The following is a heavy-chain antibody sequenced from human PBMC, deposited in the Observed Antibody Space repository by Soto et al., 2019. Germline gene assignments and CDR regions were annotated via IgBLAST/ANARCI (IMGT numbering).Heavy chain of an antibody. V-gene: IGHV4-30-2*01. D-gene: IGHD5-12*01. Sequence: QLQLQEAGSGLVKPSQTLSLNCAVSGVSISDGGYSWSWIRQPPGKGLEWIWYTHVSGDTYYNPSRPGRVTLSVDRSRNQFSLNLRSMTAADKAVYYCASSPFSGSKSHFDYWGQGTLVSVSS. CDR2: THVSGDT. J-gene: IGHJ4*02. CDR1: GVSISDGGYS. CDR3: ASSPFSGSKSHFDY.